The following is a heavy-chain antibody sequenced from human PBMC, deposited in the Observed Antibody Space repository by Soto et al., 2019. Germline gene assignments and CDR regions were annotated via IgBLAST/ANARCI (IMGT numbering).Heavy chain of an antibody. D-gene: IGHD2-15*01. CDR3: AKEVVVAATGYYYYYGMDV. CDR2: ISAYNGNT. CDR1: GYTFTSYG. J-gene: IGHJ6*02. V-gene: IGHV1-18*04. Sequence: AAVKVSCKASGYTFTSYGISWVRQAPGQGLEWMGWISAYNGNTNYAQKLQGRVTMTTDTSTSTAYMELRSLRSDDTAVYYCAKEVVVAATGYYYYYGMDVWGQGTTVTVSS.